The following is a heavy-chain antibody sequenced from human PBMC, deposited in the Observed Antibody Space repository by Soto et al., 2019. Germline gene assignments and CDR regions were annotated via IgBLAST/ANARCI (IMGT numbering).Heavy chain of an antibody. CDR2: IYYSGST. D-gene: IGHD2-15*01. CDR3: ARVDVVVVAATRGASPGWFDP. J-gene: IGHJ5*02. Sequence: SETLSLTCTVSGGSISSGDYYWSWIRQPPGKGLEWIGYIYYSGSTYYNPSLKSRVTISVDTSKNQFSLKLSSVTAADTAVYYCARVDVVVVAATRGASPGWFDPWGQGTLVTVSS. V-gene: IGHV4-30-4*01. CDR1: GGSISSGDYY.